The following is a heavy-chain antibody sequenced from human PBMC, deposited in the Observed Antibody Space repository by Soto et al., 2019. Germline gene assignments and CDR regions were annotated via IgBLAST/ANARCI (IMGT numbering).Heavy chain of an antibody. CDR2: ISSYNGNT. CDR3: ARAGKYYYGAGSPYYYGMDV. CDR1: GYTFTSYG. D-gene: IGHD3-10*01. J-gene: IGHJ6*02. Sequence: QVQLVQSGAEVKKPGASVKVSCKASGYTFTSYGVSWVRQAPGQGLEWMGWISSYNGNTNYAQQLQGRVTMTTDTSTSTAYMELRSLRSDDTAVYYCARAGKYYYGAGSPYYYGMDVWGQGITATVSS. V-gene: IGHV1-18*04.